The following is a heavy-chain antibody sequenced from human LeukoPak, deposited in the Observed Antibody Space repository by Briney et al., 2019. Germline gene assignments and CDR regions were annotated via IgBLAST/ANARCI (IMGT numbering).Heavy chain of an antibody. CDR1: GFTFSSYE. Sequence: GGSVRLSCAASGFTFSSYEMMWVRPAPGKGLEFLSYISCIGTCIYCADSVKGRFTISRDNAKNSLYLQMNSLRAEDTNVYYCARYSGSFHGFDYWGQGTLVSLST. J-gene: IGHJ4*02. CDR2: ISCIGTCI. CDR3: ARYSGSFHGFDY. V-gene: IGHV3-48*03. D-gene: IGHD1-26*01.